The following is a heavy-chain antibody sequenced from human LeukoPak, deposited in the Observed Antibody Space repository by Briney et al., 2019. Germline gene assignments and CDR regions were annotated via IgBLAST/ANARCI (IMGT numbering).Heavy chain of an antibody. CDR3: ARGGPRGYSYGLVSTNYFDY. CDR2: INHSGST. V-gene: IGHV4-34*01. CDR1: GGSFSGYY. Sequence: SETLSLTCAVYGGSFSGYYWSWIRQPPGKGLEWIGEINHSGSTNYNPSLKSRVTISVDTSKNQFSLKLSSVTAADTAVYYCARGGPRGYSYGLVSTNYFDYWGQGTLVTVSS. D-gene: IGHD5-18*01. J-gene: IGHJ4*02.